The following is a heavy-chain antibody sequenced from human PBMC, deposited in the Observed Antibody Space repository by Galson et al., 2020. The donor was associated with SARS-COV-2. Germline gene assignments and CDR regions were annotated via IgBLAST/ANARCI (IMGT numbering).Heavy chain of an antibody. CDR2: ISYDGSNK. CDR3: AKEVALSPSDY. CDR1: GFTFSSYG. Sequence: TGGSLRLSCAASGFTFSSYGMNWVRQAPGKGLEWVAVISYDGSNKYYADSVKGRFTSSRDNSKNTLYLQMNSLRAEDTAVYYCAKEVALSPSDYGGQGTLVTGSS. D-gene: IGHD2-15*01. J-gene: IGHJ4*02. V-gene: IGHV3-30*18.